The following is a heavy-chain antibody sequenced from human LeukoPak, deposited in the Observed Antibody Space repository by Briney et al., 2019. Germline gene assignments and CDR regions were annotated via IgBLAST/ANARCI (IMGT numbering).Heavy chain of an antibody. CDR3: ARFARGVYDSSGYPTDYFDY. D-gene: IGHD3-22*01. J-gene: IGHJ4*02. Sequence: SETLSLTCAVPGGSISSGGYSWSWIRQPPGKGLEWIGYIYHSGSTYYNPSLKSRVTISVDRSKNQFSLKLSSVTAADTAVYYCARFARGVYDSSGYPTDYFDYWGQGTLVTVSS. V-gene: IGHV4-30-2*01. CDR1: GGSISSGGYS. CDR2: IYHSGST.